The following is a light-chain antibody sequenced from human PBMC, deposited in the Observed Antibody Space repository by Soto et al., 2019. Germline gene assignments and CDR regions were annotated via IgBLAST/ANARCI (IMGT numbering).Light chain of an antibody. CDR2: GDT. V-gene: IGLV1-40*01. Sequence: QSVLTQPPSVSGAPGQRVTISCTGSSSTIGAGFDVHWYQQIPGTAPKLLIYGDTNRPSGVPDRFSGSKSGTSASLVITGLQAEDEADYYGQSYDTALSVYVVFGGGTKLTVL. J-gene: IGLJ2*01. CDR1: SSTIGAGFD. CDR3: QSYDTALSVYVV.